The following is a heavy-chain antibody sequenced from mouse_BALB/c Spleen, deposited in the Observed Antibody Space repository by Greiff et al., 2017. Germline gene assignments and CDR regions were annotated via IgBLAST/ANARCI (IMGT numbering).Heavy chain of an antibody. CDR2: IDPANGNT. J-gene: IGHJ4*01. Sequence: VHVKQSGAELVKPGASVKLSCTASGFNIKDTYMHWVKQRPEQGLEWIGRIDPANGNTKYDPKFQGKATITADTSSNTAYLQLSSLTSEDTAVYYCARGPGGAMDYWGQGTSVTVSS. V-gene: IGHV14-3*02. CDR1: GFNIKDTY. CDR3: ARGPGGAMDY. D-gene: IGHD4-1*01.